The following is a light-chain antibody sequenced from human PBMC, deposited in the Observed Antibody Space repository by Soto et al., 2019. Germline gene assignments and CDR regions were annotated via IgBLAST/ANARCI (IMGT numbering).Light chain of an antibody. V-gene: IGKV3D-7*01. CDR1: QSVSSNY. CDR3: QQDYNLPTGT. CDR2: GAS. J-gene: IGKJ1*01. Sequence: EIVMTQSPATLSLSPGERATLSCRASQSVSSNYLSWYQQKPGQAPRLLIYGASTRATGIPARFSGSGSGTDFTLTISSLQPEDFAVYYCQQDYNLPTGTFGQGTKVEIK.